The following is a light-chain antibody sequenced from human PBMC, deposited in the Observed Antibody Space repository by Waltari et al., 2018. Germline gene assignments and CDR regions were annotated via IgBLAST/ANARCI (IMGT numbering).Light chain of an antibody. CDR1: ISDVGAFKY. CDR2: EAP. CDR3: SSYTRSSTWV. V-gene: IGLV2-14*01. J-gene: IGLJ2*01. Sequence: QSALTQPASVSGSPGQSITISCTGTISDVGAFKYVPWYQHHPGKAPKPMIYEAPNRPPGISNRFSGSKSGNAASLTISGLQAEDEADYYCSSYTRSSTWVFGGGTKLTVL.